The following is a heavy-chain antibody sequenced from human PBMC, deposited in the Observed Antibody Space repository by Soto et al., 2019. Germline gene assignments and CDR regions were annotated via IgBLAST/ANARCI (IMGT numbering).Heavy chain of an antibody. D-gene: IGHD6-25*01. CDR3: ARASTVGYNPNRRINWFDP. CDR2: IYYSGST. V-gene: IGHV4-59*01. Sequence: SETLSLTCTVSGGSISSYYWSWIRQPPGKGLEWIGYIYYSGSTNYNPSLKSRVTISVDTSKNQFSLKLSSVTAADTAVYYCARASTVGYNPNRRINWFDPWGQGTLVTVSS. J-gene: IGHJ5*02. CDR1: GGSISSYY.